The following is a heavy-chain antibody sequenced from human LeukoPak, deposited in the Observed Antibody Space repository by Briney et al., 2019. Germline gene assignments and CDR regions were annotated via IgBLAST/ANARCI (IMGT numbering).Heavy chain of an antibody. CDR2: ISSSSSTM. Sequence: GGSLRLSCAASGFTFSSYSMNWVRQAPGKGLEWVSYISSSSSTMYYADSVKGRFSISRDNAKNSLYLQMNSLRDEDTAVYYCARERYYGDYPDYWGQGTLVTVSS. V-gene: IGHV3-48*02. J-gene: IGHJ4*02. D-gene: IGHD4-17*01. CDR3: ARERYYGDYPDY. CDR1: GFTFSSYS.